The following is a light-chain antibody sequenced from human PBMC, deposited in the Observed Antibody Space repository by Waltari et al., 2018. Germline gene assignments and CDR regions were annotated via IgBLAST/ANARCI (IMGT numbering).Light chain of an antibody. CDR1: QTISSNY. J-gene: IGKJ3*01. Sequence: ESVLTQSPGTLSLSPGERATLSCRATQTISSNYLAWYQQKPGQAPRLLIYGASTRATGIPDRFSGSGSGTDFTLTISRLEPEEFAVYYCQQYGSSPLTFGPGTTVDIK. CDR2: GAS. CDR3: QQYGSSPLT. V-gene: IGKV3-20*01.